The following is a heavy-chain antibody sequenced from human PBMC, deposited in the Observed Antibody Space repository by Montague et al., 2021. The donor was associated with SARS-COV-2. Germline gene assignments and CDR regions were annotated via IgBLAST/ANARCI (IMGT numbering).Heavy chain of an antibody. J-gene: IGHJ4*02. CDR3: VRDEYNRYWYKY. CDR2: VDSAGST. Sequence: SETLSLTCTVSAGSLSSRSNYWGWIRQPPGMGLQWIGSVDSAGSTYYSPSLKSRVTISLDTSKNQFSLKLSSVTAADTAVYYCVRDEYNRYWYKYWGQGALVTVSS. D-gene: IGHD2-8*02. V-gene: IGHV4-39*07. CDR1: AGSLSSRSNY.